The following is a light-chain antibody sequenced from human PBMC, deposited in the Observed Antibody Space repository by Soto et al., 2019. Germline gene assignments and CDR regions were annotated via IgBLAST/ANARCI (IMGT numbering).Light chain of an antibody. CDR3: QQYQTYSRT. J-gene: IGKJ1*01. V-gene: IGKV1-5*01. Sequence: DIQMTQSPSTVSASVGDRITITCRASQSINTWLAWYRQRPGEAPQLLIYDGSTLAMGDPSRFSGSGSGTDFTLSISRLQPDDFATFYCQQYQTYSRTLGQGTKVEVK. CDR2: DGS. CDR1: QSINTW.